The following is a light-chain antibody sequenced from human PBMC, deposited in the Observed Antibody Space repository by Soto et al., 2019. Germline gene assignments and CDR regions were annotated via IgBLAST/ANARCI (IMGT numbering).Light chain of an antibody. Sequence: QSALAQPASVSGSPGQSITISCSGTSSDIGYYNYVSWYQQHPGEAPKLMIHEVTKRPSGVPDRFSGSKSGNTASLTVSGLQAEDEADYYCTSFAGSTVVFGGGKKLTVL. V-gene: IGLV2-8*01. CDR1: SSDIGYYNY. J-gene: IGLJ2*01. CDR3: TSFAGSTVV. CDR2: EVT.